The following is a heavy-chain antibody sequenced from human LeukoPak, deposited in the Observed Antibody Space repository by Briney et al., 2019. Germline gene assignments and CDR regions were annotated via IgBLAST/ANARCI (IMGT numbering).Heavy chain of an antibody. CDR3: ARRVGYSSSWYVRNWFDP. V-gene: IGHV4-34*01. Sequence: SETLSLTCAVYDGSFSGYYWSWIRQPPGKGLEWIGEINHSGSTNYNPSLKSRVTISVDTSKNQFSLKLSSVTAADTAVYYCARRVGYSSSWYVRNWFDPWGQGTLVTVSS. CDR2: INHSGST. D-gene: IGHD6-13*01. J-gene: IGHJ5*02. CDR1: DGSFSGYY.